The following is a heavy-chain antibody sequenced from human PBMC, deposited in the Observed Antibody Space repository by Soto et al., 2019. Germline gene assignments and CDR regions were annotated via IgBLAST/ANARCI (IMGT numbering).Heavy chain of an antibody. Sequence: GGSLRLSCAASGFTFSNYAMSWVRQAPGKGLEWVSAISGSGGTTYYADSVKGRFTISRDNSKNTLYLQVNSLRAEDTAVYYCAKLSPHCYDSSGSDYWGQGTLVTVSS. D-gene: IGHD3-22*01. V-gene: IGHV3-23*01. CDR3: AKLSPHCYDSSGSDY. J-gene: IGHJ4*02. CDR2: ISGSGGTT. CDR1: GFTFSNYA.